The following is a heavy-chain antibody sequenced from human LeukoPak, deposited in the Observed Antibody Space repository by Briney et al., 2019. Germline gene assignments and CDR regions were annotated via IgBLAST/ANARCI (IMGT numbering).Heavy chain of an antibody. D-gene: IGHD3-9*01. J-gene: IGHJ5*02. V-gene: IGHV4-39*07. CDR1: GGSISSSSYY. Sequence: SETLSLTCTVSGGSISSSSYYWGWIRQPPGKGLEWIGSIYYSGSTYYNPSLKSRVTISVDTSKNQFSLELSSVTAADTAVYYCARDGAYYDILTGYYINWFDPWGQGTLVTVSS. CDR2: IYYSGST. CDR3: ARDGAYYDILTGYYINWFDP.